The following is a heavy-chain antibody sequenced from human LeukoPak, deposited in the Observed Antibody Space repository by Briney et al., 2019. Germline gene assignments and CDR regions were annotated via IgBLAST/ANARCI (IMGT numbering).Heavy chain of an antibody. CDR3: ARHIRWGPETDY. V-gene: IGHV4-34*01. Sequence: SETLSLTCAVYGGSFSGYYWSWIRQPPGKGLEWIGEINHSGSTNYNPSPKSRVTISVDTSKNQFSLKLSSVTAADTAVYYCARHIRWGPETDYWGQGTLVTVSS. CDR2: INHSGST. CDR1: GGSFSGYY. D-gene: IGHD4-23*01. J-gene: IGHJ4*02.